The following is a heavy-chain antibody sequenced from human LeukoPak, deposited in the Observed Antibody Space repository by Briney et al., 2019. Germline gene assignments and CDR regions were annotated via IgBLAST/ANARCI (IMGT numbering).Heavy chain of an antibody. J-gene: IGHJ4*02. CDR2: ISSGSSYI. CDR1: GFTFSDYS. Sequence: PGGSLRLSCAASGFTFSDYSMNWVRQAPGKGLEWVSSISSGSSYIYYADSVKGRFTISRDNAKNSPYLQMNSLRAEDTAVYYCAKGGVGTTRDFDYWGQGTLVTVSS. D-gene: IGHD1-7*01. V-gene: IGHV3-21*01. CDR3: AKGGVGTTRDFDY.